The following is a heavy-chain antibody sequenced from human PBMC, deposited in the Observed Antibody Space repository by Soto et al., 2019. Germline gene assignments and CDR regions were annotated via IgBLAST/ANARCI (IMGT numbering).Heavy chain of an antibody. CDR1: GYSFTNYY. V-gene: IGHV1-46*01. CDR3: ARGRPARGYSGYDSVN. D-gene: IGHD5-12*01. J-gene: IGHJ1*01. CDR2: INAGGGYT. Sequence: ASVKVSCKASGYSFTNYYMHWVRQAPGQGLEWMGTINAGGGYTTYAQRFQGRVTMTRDTSTSTAYMELRSLRSDDTAVYYCARGRPARGYSGYDSVNWG.